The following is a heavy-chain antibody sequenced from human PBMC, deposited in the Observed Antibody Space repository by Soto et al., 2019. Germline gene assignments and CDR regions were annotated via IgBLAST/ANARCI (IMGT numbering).Heavy chain of an antibody. J-gene: IGHJ4*02. V-gene: IGHV4-39*01. CDR2: IYYSGSP. CDR1: AGSISSTTYY. D-gene: IGHD3-22*01. Sequence: PSETLSLTCIVSAGSISSTTYYWGWIRQPPGKGLEWIGSIYYSGSPSYNPSLKSRVTISVDASKDQFSLRLSSVTAADTAVYYCARPTYYYDSSGPPAYWGQGTLVTVSS. CDR3: ARPTYYYDSSGPPAY.